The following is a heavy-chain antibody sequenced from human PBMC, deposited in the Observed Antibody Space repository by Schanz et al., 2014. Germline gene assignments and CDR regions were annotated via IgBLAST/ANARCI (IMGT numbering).Heavy chain of an antibody. Sequence: QVQLQQWGAGLLKPSETLSLTCAVYGGSFSGYYWSWIRQPPGKGLEWIAEINHGGSTNYNPSLKSRGTIAVDTSKNQFSLKLRSVTAADTAVYYCARAARRTRVVPLYFDYWGQGTLVTVSS. CDR2: INHGGST. V-gene: IGHV4-34*01. CDR3: ARAARRTRVVPLYFDY. D-gene: IGHD2-2*01. CDR1: GGSFSGYY. J-gene: IGHJ4*02.